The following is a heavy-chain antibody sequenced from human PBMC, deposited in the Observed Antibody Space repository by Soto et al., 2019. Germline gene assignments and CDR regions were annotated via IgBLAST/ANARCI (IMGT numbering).Heavy chain of an antibody. D-gene: IGHD3-3*01. J-gene: IGHJ5*02. CDR1: GYTFTGYF. CDR3: ARGGGTILAPLP. Sequence: ASVKVSCKASGYTFTGYFMHWVRQAPGQGLEWMGWINPNSGATKYAQKFQGRVTLTRDTSINTAYMEMSMLRSDDTAVYYCARGGGTILAPLPWGQGTLVTVSS. V-gene: IGHV1-2*02. CDR2: INPNSGAT.